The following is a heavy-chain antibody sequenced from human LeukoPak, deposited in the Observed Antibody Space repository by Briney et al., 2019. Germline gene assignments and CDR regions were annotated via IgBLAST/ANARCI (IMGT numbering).Heavy chain of an antibody. J-gene: IGHJ4*02. CDR3: ARDIRRVGARGEDYFDY. D-gene: IGHD1-26*01. CDR2: IWYDGSNK. V-gene: IGHV3-33*08. Sequence: PWGSLTLSCPASGFTFSSYSMHWVRQAPGKGLAGVAVIWYDGSNKYYADCVKGRFTISRDNSKNTLYLQMNSLRAEDTAVYDCARDIRRVGARGEDYFDYWGRGTLVTVSS. CDR1: GFTFSSYS.